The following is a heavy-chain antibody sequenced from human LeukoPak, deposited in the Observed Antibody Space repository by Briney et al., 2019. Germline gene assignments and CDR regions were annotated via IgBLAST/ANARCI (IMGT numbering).Heavy chain of an antibody. J-gene: IGHJ6*02. CDR1: GGSISSYH. Sequence: PSETLSLTCTVSGGSISSYHWSWIRQPPGKGLEWIGHIYYTGSTNYNPSLKSRVTISLDTSKNQFSLKLSSVTAADTAVYYCTRSLGVIVPGGMDVWGQGTTVTVSS. D-gene: IGHD3-3*01. CDR2: IYYTGST. CDR3: TRSLGVIVPGGMDV. V-gene: IGHV4-59*01.